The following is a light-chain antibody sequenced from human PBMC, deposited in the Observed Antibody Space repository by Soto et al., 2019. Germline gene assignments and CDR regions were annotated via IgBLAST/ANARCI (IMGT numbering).Light chain of an antibody. Sequence: DIQMTQSPSSLSASVGARVTIACRASQTIASFLNWYQPKPGKAPKLLSEATSSLQGGVPSRFSGSGSETDFTLTISSLQPEDFATYYCQQSYSTPYTFAQGTKLEIK. CDR2: ATS. V-gene: IGKV1-39*01. CDR1: QTIASF. J-gene: IGKJ2*01. CDR3: QQSYSTPYT.